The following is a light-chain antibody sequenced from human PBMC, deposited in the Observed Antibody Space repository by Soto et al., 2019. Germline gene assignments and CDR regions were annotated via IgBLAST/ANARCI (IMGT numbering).Light chain of an antibody. CDR2: DAS. CDR1: QNINNW. Sequence: DFPMTQSPSTLSASVGDRVTITCRASQNINNWVAWYQQKPGKAPKFLIYDASTLQRGVQSRFSGSGFGTEFSLTISSLQPDDFGSYYCQHTRTFGQGTKVEIK. J-gene: IGKJ1*01. V-gene: IGKV1-5*01. CDR3: QHTRT.